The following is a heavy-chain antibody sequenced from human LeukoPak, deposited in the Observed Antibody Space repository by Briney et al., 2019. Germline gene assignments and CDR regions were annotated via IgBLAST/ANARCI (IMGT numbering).Heavy chain of an antibody. CDR2: KKGSEG. D-gene: IGHD2-15*01. J-gene: IGHJ5*02. CDR3: TRWARYCSGGSCYSWFDP. V-gene: IGHV3-7*01. CDR1: GFTFSSYR. Sequence: GGPLRLSCAASGFTFSSYRMSWVRQAPGKGLEGVAKKKGSEGYYVDSVKGRFTISRDNAKNSLYLQMNSLRVDDTAVYYCTRWARYCSGGSCYSWFDPWGQGTLVTVSS.